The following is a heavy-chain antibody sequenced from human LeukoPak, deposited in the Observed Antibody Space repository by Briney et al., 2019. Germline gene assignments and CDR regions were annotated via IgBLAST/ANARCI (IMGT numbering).Heavy chain of an antibody. CDR2: INHSGST. CDR1: GGSFSGYY. V-gene: IGHV4-34*01. D-gene: IGHD3-3*01. CDR3: ARGSNVLRFLEWLSSFDY. J-gene: IGHJ4*02. Sequence: PSETLSLTCAVYGGSFSGYYWSWIRQPPGKGLEWIGEINHSGSTNYNPSLKSRVTISVDTSKNQFSLKLSSVTAADTAVYYCARGSNVLRFLEWLSSFDYWGQGTPVTVSS.